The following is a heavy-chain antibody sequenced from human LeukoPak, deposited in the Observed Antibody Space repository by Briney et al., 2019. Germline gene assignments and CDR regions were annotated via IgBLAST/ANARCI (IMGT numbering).Heavy chain of an antibody. D-gene: IGHD3/OR15-3a*01. J-gene: IGHJ4*02. V-gene: IGHV1-2*02. CDR2: INPNSGGA. CDR1: GYSFTGYH. Sequence: ASVKVSCKASGYSFTGYHMHWVRQAPGQGLEWMGWINPNSGGANYAQKFQGRVTMTRDTSISTAYMELSRLRSDDTAVYYCAVGGTGYNTFDYWGQGTLVTVSS. CDR3: AVGGTGYNTFDY.